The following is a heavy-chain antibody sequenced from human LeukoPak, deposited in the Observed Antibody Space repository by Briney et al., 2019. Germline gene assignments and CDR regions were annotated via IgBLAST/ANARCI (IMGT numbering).Heavy chain of an antibody. J-gene: IGHJ1*01. CDR1: GFTFSSYW. Sequence: GGSLRLSCAASGFTFSSYWMSWVRQAPGKGLEWVANINKDGGEKYYVDSVKGRFTISRDNAKNSLYLQMNSLRAEDTAVYYCARDALGYCSSTSCYSAEYFQHWGQGTLVTVSS. V-gene: IGHV3-7*01. D-gene: IGHD2-2*02. CDR3: ARDALGYCSSTSCYSAEYFQH. CDR2: INKDGGEK.